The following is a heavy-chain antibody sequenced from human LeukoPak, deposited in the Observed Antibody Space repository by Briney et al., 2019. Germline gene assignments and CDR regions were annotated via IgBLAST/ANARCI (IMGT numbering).Heavy chain of an antibody. CDR2: IYHSGST. D-gene: IGHD3-10*01. CDR1: SGSLNGYY. Sequence: SETLSLTCAVYSGSLNGYYWSWIRQPPGKGLEWIGEIYHSGSTNYNPSLKSRVTISVDTSKNQFSLKLTSVTAADTAVYYCARQDYYGSGSYYFDYWGQGTLVTVSS. CDR3: ARQDYYGSGSYYFDY. J-gene: IGHJ4*02. V-gene: IGHV4-34*01.